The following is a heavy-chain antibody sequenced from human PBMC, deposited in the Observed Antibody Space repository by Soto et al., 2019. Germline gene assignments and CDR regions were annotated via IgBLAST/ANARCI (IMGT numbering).Heavy chain of an antibody. D-gene: IGHD3-16*01. Sequence: EVQLVESGGGLVQPGGSLRLSCAASGFTVSSFWMSWVRQAPGKGLEWVANIKKDGSEKYYVDSVKGRFTISRDNAKNSLFLQMNRVRAEDAAVYYCARDRFWGGGQGTLVTVSS. CDR3: ARDRFWG. CDR1: GFTVSSFW. J-gene: IGHJ4*02. CDR2: IKKDGSEK. V-gene: IGHV3-7*01.